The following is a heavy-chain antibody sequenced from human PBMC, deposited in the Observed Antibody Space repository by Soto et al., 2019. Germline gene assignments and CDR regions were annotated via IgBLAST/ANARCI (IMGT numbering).Heavy chain of an antibody. CDR2: ISAYNGNT. CDR3: AREGYCISTSCRHYDYYGMDV. V-gene: IGHV1-18*01. CDR1: GYTFTSYG. Sequence: QVQLVQSGAEVKKPGASVKVSCKASGYTFTSYGISWVRQAPGQGLEWMGWISAYNGNTNYAQKLQGRVTMTTDTSTSTAYMELRSLRSDDTAVYYCAREGYCISTSCRHYDYYGMDVWGQGTTVIVSS. J-gene: IGHJ6*02. D-gene: IGHD2-2*01.